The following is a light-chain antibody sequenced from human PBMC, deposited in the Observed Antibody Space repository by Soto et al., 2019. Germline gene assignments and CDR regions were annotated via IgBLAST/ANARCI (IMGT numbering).Light chain of an antibody. CDR3: QQSYSTLPYT. Sequence: IQMTQSPSSLSASVGDRVTLTGRASRNISSDLNWYQQKPGKAPKLLIYRASTLQNGVPSRFSGSGSATDFTLTITTLQPEDFATYSCQQSYSTLPYTFGQGTKVEIK. J-gene: IGKJ2*01. CDR1: RNISSD. V-gene: IGKV1-39*01. CDR2: RAS.